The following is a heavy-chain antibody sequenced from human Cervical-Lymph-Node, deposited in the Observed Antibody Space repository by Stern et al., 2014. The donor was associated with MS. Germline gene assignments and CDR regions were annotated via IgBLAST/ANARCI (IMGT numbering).Heavy chain of an antibody. J-gene: IGHJ4*02. V-gene: IGHV1-69*09. CDR2: IIPILGIA. CDR3: ARGGVAVAADFDY. D-gene: IGHD6-19*01. CDR1: GGTFSSYA. Sequence: VQLVQSGAEVKKPGSSVKVSCKASGGTFSSYAISWVRQAPGQGLEWMGRIIPILGIANYAQKFQGRVTITADKSTSTAYMELSSLRSEDTAVYYCARGGVAVAADFDYWGQGTLVTVSS.